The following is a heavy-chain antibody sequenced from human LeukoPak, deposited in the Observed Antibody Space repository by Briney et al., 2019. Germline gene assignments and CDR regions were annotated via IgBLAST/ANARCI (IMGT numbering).Heavy chain of an antibody. V-gene: IGHV4-34*01. Sequence: PSETLSLTCAVYGGSFSGYYWSWIRRPPGKGLEWIGEINHSGSTNYNPSLKSRVTISVDTSKNQFSLKLSSVTAADTAVYYCARGQDSWYRYNWFDPWGQGTLVTVSS. CDR1: GGSFSGYY. CDR2: INHSGST. J-gene: IGHJ5*02. D-gene: IGHD6-13*01. CDR3: ARGQDSWYRYNWFDP.